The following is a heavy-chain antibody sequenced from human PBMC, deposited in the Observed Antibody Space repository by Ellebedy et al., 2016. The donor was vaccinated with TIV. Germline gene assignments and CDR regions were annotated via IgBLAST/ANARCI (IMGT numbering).Heavy chain of an antibody. CDR1: GATFSSSGISYA. Sequence: ASVKVSCKTYGATFSSSGISYAISWVRQAPGHGLEWMGGIMPLFGTPKYAQELQGRVTLTADESTSTAYMELSSLRSEDTAVYYCARVPYDILTGYPKTYFDYWGQGTLVTVSS. J-gene: IGHJ4*02. V-gene: IGHV1-69*13. D-gene: IGHD3-9*01. CDR3: ARVPYDILTGYPKTYFDY. CDR2: IMPLFGTP.